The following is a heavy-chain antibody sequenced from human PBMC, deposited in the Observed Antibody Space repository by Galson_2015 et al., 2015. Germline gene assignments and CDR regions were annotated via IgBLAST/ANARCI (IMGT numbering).Heavy chain of an antibody. J-gene: IGHJ6*02. CDR3: ARDRSLEWLICGMDA. CDR1: GYTFTSYY. V-gene: IGHV1-46*01. Sequence: SVKVSCKASGYTFTSYYMHWVRQAPGQGLEWMGIINPSGGSTSYAQKFQGRVTMTRDTSTSTVYMELSSLRSEDTAVYYCARDRSLEWLICGMDAWGQGTTVTVSS. D-gene: IGHD3-3*01. CDR2: INPSGGST.